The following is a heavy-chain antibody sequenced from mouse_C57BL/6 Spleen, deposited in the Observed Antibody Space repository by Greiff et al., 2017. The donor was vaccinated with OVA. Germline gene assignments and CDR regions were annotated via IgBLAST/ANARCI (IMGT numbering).Heavy chain of an antibody. D-gene: IGHD1-1*01. J-gene: IGHJ2*01. CDR1: GYTFTDYE. Sequence: VQLQQSGAELVRPGASVTLSCKASGYTFTDYEMHWVKQTPVHGLEWIGAIDPETGGTAYNQKFKGKAILTADKSSSTADMELRSLTSEDSAVYYCTRWGSNPYFDYWGQGTTLTVSS. CDR2: IDPETGGT. V-gene: IGHV1-15*01. CDR3: TRWGSNPYFDY.